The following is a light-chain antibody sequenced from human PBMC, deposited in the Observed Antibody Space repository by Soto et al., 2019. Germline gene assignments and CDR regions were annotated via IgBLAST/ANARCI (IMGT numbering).Light chain of an antibody. CDR3: QRYDSYPWT. CDR1: QSTSNW. Sequence: DIRMTQSPSTLSASVGDRVTITCRASQSTSNWLAWYQQRPGKAPKLLIYKASTLESGVPSRFSGSGSGTEFTLTISSLHPDDFASYYCQRYDSYPWTVGQGTKVEIK. V-gene: IGKV1-5*03. J-gene: IGKJ1*01. CDR2: KAS.